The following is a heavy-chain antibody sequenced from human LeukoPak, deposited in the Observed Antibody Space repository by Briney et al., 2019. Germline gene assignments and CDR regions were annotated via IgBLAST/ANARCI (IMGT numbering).Heavy chain of an antibody. CDR3: ARTRGFGALVGEGFDP. CDR1: GGSLTGTTSY. V-gene: IGHV4-39*01. CDR2: AYYSGYT. D-gene: IGHD3-10*01. J-gene: IGHJ5*02. Sequence: SETLSLTCTLSGGSLTGTTSYWGWIRQPPGEGREWMGRAYYSGYTSYKPCLKSRVSISLDTSRKQFSLNLSSVTAADTAVYYCARTRGFGALVGEGFDPWGQGTLVTVSS.